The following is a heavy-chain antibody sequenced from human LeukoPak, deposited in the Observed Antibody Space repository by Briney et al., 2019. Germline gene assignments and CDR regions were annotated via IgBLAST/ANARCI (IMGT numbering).Heavy chain of an antibody. CDR2: ISGSGGST. CDR1: GFTFSSYA. V-gene: IGHV3-23*01. D-gene: IGHD3-10*01. Sequence: PGGSLRLSCAASGFTFSSYAMSWVRQAPGKGLEWVSAISGSGGSTYYADSVKGRFTISRDNSKNTLYLQMNSLRAEDTAVYYCARAGMVQGVILTYLDYWGQGTLVTVSS. J-gene: IGHJ4*02. CDR3: ARAGMVQGVILTYLDY.